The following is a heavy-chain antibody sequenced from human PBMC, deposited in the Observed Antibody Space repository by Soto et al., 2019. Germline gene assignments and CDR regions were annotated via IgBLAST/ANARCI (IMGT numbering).Heavy chain of an antibody. CDR3: ARGDRVSGYYCYGMDV. J-gene: IGHJ6*01. Sequence: ASVNVSCDASGYPFTSYGISWQRQAHGQGLEWMGWISAYNGNTNYAQKLQGRVTMTTDTSTSTAYMELRSLTSDDTAVYYCARGDRVSGYYCYGMDVRRQVTTVTI. D-gene: IGHD2-15*01. CDR2: ISAYNGNT. V-gene: IGHV1-18*01. CDR1: GYPFTSYG.